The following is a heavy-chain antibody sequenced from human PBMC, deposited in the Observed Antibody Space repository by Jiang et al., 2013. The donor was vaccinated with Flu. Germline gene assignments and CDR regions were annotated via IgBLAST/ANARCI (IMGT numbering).Heavy chain of an antibody. J-gene: IGHJ2*01. CDR3: VKDKGSRRPFWYFDL. D-gene: IGHD5/OR15-5a*01. CDR1: GLTFDDCA. V-gene: IGHV3-9*01. Sequence: QLLESGGVLVQPGRSVRLSCAVSGLTFDDCAFHWVRQAPGKGPEWVSGISWNSVNIDYADSVKGRFTLSRDNAKKSLYLQMNSLRPEDTAVYYCVKDKGSRRPFWYFDLWGRGTLVTVSS. CDR2: ISWNSVNI.